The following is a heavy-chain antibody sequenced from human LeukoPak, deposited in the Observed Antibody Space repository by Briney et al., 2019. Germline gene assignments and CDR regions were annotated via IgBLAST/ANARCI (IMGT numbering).Heavy chain of an antibody. D-gene: IGHD3-10*01. CDR3: AKHYMGSSYNRGCDC. CDR1: GGSISSYY. J-gene: IGHJ4*02. CDR2: IHSSGNT. V-gene: IGHV4-59*08. Sequence: SETLSLTCTVSGGSISSYYWSWIRQPPGKEQEWIGYIHSSGNTKYNPSLQSRVTISVDTSNDQFSLKLSSVTAADTAVYYCAKHYMGSSYNRGCDCWGQGTQVTVSS.